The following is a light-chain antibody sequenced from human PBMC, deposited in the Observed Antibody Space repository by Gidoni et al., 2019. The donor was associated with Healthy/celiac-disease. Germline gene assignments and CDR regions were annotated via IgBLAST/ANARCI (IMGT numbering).Light chain of an antibody. J-gene: IGLJ1*01. Sequence: QSALTQPASVSGSPGQSITISCTGTSSDVGGYNSVSWYQQHPGKAPKLMIYEVSYRPSGVSDRFSGSKSGNTASLTISGLQAEDEADYYCSSYTSSSPYVFGTGTKVTVL. CDR1: SSDVGGYNS. CDR3: SSYTSSSPYV. V-gene: IGLV2-14*01. CDR2: EVS.